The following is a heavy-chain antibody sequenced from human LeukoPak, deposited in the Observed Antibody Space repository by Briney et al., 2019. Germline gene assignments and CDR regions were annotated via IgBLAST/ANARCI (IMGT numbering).Heavy chain of an antibody. J-gene: IGHJ4*02. CDR2: IKSKSGGGTT. D-gene: IGHD4-23*01. CDR3: ATDHVSGKGY. CDR1: GISFSNAW. Sequence: GGSLRLSCEASGISFSNAWMSWVRQAPGQGLEWVGRIKSKSGGGTTDYAAPVKGRFIISRQDSKNTLYLQVNSLRTEDTPVYYCATDHVSGKGYWGQGTLVTVSS. V-gene: IGHV3-15*01.